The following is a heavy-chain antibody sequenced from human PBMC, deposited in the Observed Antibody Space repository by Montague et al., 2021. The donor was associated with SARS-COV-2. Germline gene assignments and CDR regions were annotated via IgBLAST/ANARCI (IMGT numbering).Heavy chain of an antibody. CDR2: INNDGSST. V-gene: IGHV3-74*01. D-gene: IGHD3-9*01. CDR3: AVDDIFTGYYNEYGMDV. CDR1: GFTFSSYG. J-gene: IGHJ6*02. Sequence: SLRLSCAASGFTFSSYGMHWVRQAPGKGLVWVSRINNDGSSTSYADSVKGRFTISRDNAKNTLYLQMNSLRAEDTAVYYCAVDDIFTGYYNEYGMDVWGQGTLVTVSS.